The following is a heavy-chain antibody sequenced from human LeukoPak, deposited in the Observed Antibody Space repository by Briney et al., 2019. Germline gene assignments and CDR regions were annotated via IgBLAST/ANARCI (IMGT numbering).Heavy chain of an antibody. J-gene: IGHJ4*02. D-gene: IGHD6-13*01. CDR2: IYSDGNT. CDR1: GFIVSDKY. Sequence: TGGSLRLSGAASGFIVSDKYMSWVRQAPGKGLEWISVIYSDGNTYYSDSVKGRFTISRDNSKNTLLLQMDSLRVEDTAVYYCTRGHYSNTLGGQGTLVTVSS. V-gene: IGHV3-66*01. CDR3: TRGHYSNTL.